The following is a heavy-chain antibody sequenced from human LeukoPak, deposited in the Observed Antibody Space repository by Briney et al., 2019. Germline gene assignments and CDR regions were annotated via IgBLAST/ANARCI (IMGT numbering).Heavy chain of an antibody. CDR3: ARHREMATITWTRTWFDY. CDR1: GGSFSGYY. J-gene: IGHJ4*02. CDR2: INHSGST. D-gene: IGHD5-24*01. Sequence: SETLSLTCAVYGGSFSGYYWSWIRQPPGKGLEWIGEINHSGSTNYNPSLKSRVTISVDTSKNQFSLKLSSVTAADTALYYCARHREMATITWTRTWFDYWGQGTLVTVSS. V-gene: IGHV4-34*01.